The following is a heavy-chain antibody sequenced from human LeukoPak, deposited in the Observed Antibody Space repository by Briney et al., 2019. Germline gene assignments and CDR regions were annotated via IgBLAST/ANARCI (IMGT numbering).Heavy chain of an antibody. D-gene: IGHD4-17*01. CDR1: GGSFSGYY. Sequence: SETLSLTCAVYGGSFSGYYYSWIRQPPARGLQWIGDINHSGSTNSNSPLKSRVTISVDTSKNQFSLKVSSVTAADTPVYYCGRGRYGEYGGYSQYWGAGKLVTVSS. CDR2: INHSGST. CDR3: GRGRYGEYGGYSQY. V-gene: IGHV4-34*01. J-gene: IGHJ1*01.